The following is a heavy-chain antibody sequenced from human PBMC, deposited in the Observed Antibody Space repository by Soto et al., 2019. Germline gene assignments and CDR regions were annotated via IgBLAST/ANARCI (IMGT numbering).Heavy chain of an antibody. Sequence: QVQLVQSGAEVKKPGASVKVSCKASGYTFTSYDINWVRQATGQGLEWMGWMNPNSGNTGYAQKFEGRVTMTRTTSISRAYMELSSLRSEDTAVDYCARTPTWIGVSWFDPWGQGPLVTVSS. D-gene: IGHD3-10*01. CDR3: ARTPTWIGVSWFDP. CDR1: GYTFTSYD. V-gene: IGHV1-8*01. CDR2: MNPNSGNT. J-gene: IGHJ5*02.